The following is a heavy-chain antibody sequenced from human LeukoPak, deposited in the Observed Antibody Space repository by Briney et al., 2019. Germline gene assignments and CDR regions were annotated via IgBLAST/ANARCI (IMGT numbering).Heavy chain of an antibody. CDR3: ARHGGSMVRGVIYFDY. CDR2: IYYSGST. CDR1: GGSISSSSYY. D-gene: IGHD3-10*01. V-gene: IGHV4-39*01. J-gene: IGHJ4*02. Sequence: SETLSLTCTVSGGSISSSSYYWGWIRQPPGKGLEWIGTIYYSGSTYYNPSLKSRVTISVDKSKNQFSLKLSSVTAADTAVYYCARHGGSMVRGVIYFDYWGQGTLVTVSS.